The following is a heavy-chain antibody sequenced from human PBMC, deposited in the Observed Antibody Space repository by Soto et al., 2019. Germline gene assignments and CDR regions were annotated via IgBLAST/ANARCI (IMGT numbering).Heavy chain of an antibody. J-gene: IGHJ6*01. Sequence: SQTRSLTCTLCPDRPSRRIYPRVSFRNTQAKGPEWIVSIYSSGSTYYHPSLSSRVTESVDTSKNLFSLKVTSVTAADWAVYYCARLYGYCIRNSCHAHYDMDGWGEGTKVT. CDR3: ARLYGYCIRNSCHAHYDMDG. CDR1: PDRPSRRIYP. CDR2: IYSSGST. V-gene: IGHV4-39*01. D-gene: IGHD2-2*01.